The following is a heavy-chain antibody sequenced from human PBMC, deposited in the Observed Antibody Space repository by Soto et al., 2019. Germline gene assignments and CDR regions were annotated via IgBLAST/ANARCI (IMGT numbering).Heavy chain of an antibody. CDR3: ASVWGGAFDI. Sequence: NPSETLSLTCAVSGGSISSGGYSWSCIRQPPGKGLEWIGYIYHSGSTYYNPSLKSRVTISVDRSKNQFSLKLSSVTAADTAVYYCASVWGGAFDIWGQGTMVTVSS. CDR1: GGSISSGGYS. V-gene: IGHV4-30-2*01. J-gene: IGHJ3*02. CDR2: IYHSGST. D-gene: IGHD3-16*01.